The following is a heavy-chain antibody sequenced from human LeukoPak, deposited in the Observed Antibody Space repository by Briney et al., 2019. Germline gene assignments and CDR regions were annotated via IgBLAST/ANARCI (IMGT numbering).Heavy chain of an antibody. D-gene: IGHD3-22*01. V-gene: IGHV3-48*01. J-gene: IGHJ4*02. CDR3: ARGSTYYDSSGQVPFDY. CDR1: GFTFSTYS. CDR2: ISSSSSTI. Sequence: PGGSLRLSCAASGFTFSTYSMNWVRQAPGKGLEWVSYISSSSSTIYYPDSVKGRFTISRDNAKNSLYLQMNSLRAEDTAVYYCARGSTYYDSSGQVPFDYWGQGTLVTVSS.